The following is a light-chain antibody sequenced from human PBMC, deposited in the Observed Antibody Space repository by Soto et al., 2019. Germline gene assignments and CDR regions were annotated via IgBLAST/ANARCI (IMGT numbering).Light chain of an antibody. CDR3: QQYDNWPRT. J-gene: IGKJ1*01. CDR1: QSLNSN. V-gene: IGKV3-15*01. Sequence: EIVMTQSPATLSVSPGERATLSCRASQSLNSNLAWYQQKPGQAPRLLIYGASTRATGVPARFSGSGSGTEFTLTISSLQSEDFAVYYCQQYDNWPRTFGQGTKVEIK. CDR2: GAS.